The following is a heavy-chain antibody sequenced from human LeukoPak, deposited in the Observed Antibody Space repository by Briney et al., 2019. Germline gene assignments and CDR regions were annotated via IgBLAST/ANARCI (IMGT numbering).Heavy chain of an antibody. CDR3: ARVKGVKAPYYFDY. CDR1: GYTFTSYG. CDR2: ISAYNGNT. Sequence: ASVKVSCKASGYTFTSYGISWVRQAPGQGLEWMGWISAYNGNTNYAQKLQGRVTMTTDTSTSTAYTELRSLRSDDTAVYYCARVKGVKAPYYFDYWGQGTLVTVSS. J-gene: IGHJ4*02. V-gene: IGHV1-18*01. D-gene: IGHD3-16*02.